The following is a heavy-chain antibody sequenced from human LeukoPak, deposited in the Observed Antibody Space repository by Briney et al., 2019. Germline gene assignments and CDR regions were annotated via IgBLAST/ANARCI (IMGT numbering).Heavy chain of an antibody. J-gene: IGHJ3*02. Sequence: GASVKVSCKASGYTFTSYGISWVRQAPGQGLEWMGWISAYNGNTNYAQKLQGRVTMTTDTSMSTAYMELRSLRSDDTAVYYCARVCVYCSSRNAFDIWGQGTMVTVSS. CDR3: ARVCVYCSSRNAFDI. D-gene: IGHD2-2*01. CDR1: GYTFTSYG. V-gene: IGHV1-18*01. CDR2: ISAYNGNT.